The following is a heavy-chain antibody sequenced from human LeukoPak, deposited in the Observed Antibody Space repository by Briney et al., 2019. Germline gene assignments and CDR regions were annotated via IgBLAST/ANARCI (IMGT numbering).Heavy chain of an antibody. J-gene: IGHJ4*02. CDR1: GFTFSSYA. Sequence: GGSLRLSCAASGFTFSSYAMSWVRQAPGKGXXXXXXXSGSGDSTYYADSVKGRFTISRDNSKNTLYLQMNSLRAADTAVYYCAKGDGSGSYGLFDYWGQGTLVTVSS. D-gene: IGHD3-10*01. V-gene: IGHV3-23*01. CDR2: XSGSGDST. CDR3: AKGDGSGSYGLFDY.